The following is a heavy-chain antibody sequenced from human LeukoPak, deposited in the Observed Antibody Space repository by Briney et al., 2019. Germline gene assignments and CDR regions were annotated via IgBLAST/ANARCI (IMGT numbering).Heavy chain of an antibody. CDR1: GGSISSSSYS. J-gene: IGHJ4*02. CDR2: IYYSGST. D-gene: IGHD3-9*01. V-gene: IGHV4-39*07. Sequence: SETLSLTCTVSGGSISSSSYSWGWIRQPPGKGLEWIGNIYYSGSTYYNPSLKSRVTISVDTSKNQFSLKLSSVTAADTAVYYCASARYFDWLSPFDYWGQGTLVTVSS. CDR3: ASARYFDWLSPFDY.